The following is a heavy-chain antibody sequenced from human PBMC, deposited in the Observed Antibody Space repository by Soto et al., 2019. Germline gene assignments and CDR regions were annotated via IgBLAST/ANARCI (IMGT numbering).Heavy chain of an antibody. CDR1: GGSVSSSNYY. CDR2: IYYSGST. Sequence: TSETLSLTCPVSGGSVSSSNYYWGWIRQSPGKGLEWIGSIYYSGSTYYNPSLESRVTISVGKSKNQFSLKVISVTAADTAVYYCARLEGLATISYYFDYWGQGTLVTVSS. J-gene: IGHJ4*02. CDR3: ARLEGLATISYYFDY. D-gene: IGHD3-9*01. V-gene: IGHV4-39*01.